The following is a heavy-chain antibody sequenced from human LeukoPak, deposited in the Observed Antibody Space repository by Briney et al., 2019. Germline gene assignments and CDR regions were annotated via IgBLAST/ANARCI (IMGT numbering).Heavy chain of an antibody. J-gene: IGHJ5*02. CDR2: IYYSGST. CDR3: ARHDAGAYDILTGRGKNWFDP. Sequence: PSETLSLTCTVSGGSISSYYWSWTRQPPGKGLEWIGYIYYSGSTNYNPSLKSRVTISVDTSKNQFSLKLSSVTAADTAVYYCARHDAGAYDILTGRGKNWFDPWGQGTLVTVSS. CDR1: GGSISSYY. D-gene: IGHD3-9*01. V-gene: IGHV4-59*08.